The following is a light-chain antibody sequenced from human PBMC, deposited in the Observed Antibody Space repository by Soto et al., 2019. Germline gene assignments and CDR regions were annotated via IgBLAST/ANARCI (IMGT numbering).Light chain of an antibody. Sequence: SRTTQYTSVGDKLTITCRASQTIRRWLAWYQQRPGKAPKVLIYDASTLESGVSARFSGSGSETEFTLTISSLQTEDSATYYCQPFKSDPWTFGQGTKADIK. CDR3: QPFKSDPWT. CDR2: DAS. J-gene: IGKJ1*01. CDR1: QTIRRW. V-gene: IGKV1-5*01.